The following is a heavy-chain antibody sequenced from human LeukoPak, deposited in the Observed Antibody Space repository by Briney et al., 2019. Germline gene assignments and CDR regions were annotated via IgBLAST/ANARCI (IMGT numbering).Heavy chain of an antibody. J-gene: IGHJ4*02. D-gene: IGHD6-13*01. CDR3: ARSLSSSWYSILTPCDY. CDR1: GYTLTSYD. CDR2: TNPNSGKT. Sequence: ASVKASCKASGYTLTSYDINWVRQATGQGLDWMGWTNPNSGKTGYAQKFQGRVTITRNPSISTAYMELSSLRSEDTAVYYCARSLSSSWYSILTPCDYWGQGTLVTVSS. V-gene: IGHV1-8*03.